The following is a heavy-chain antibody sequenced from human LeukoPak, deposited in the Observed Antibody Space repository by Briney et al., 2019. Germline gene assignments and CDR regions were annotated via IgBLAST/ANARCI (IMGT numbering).Heavy chain of an antibody. CDR3: ARAVYSSSWYTD. CDR1: GYTFTGYY. D-gene: IGHD6-13*01. V-gene: IGHV1-2*02. CDR2: INPNSGGT. J-gene: IGHJ4*02. Sequence: ASVKVSCKASGYTFTGYYMHWVRQAPGQGLEWMGWINPNSGGTNYAQKFQGRVTMTRDASISTAYMELSRLRFDDTAVYYCARAVYSSSWYTDWGQGTLVTVSS.